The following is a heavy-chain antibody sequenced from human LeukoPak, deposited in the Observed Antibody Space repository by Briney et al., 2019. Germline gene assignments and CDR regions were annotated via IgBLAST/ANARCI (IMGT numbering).Heavy chain of an antibody. CDR2: IWYDGSNK. D-gene: IGHD3-22*01. CDR3: AKGSDYYDSSGYYLFDY. J-gene: IGHJ4*02. Sequence: GSLRLSWAASGFTFSSYGMHWVRQAPGKGLEGVAVIWYDGSNKYYADSVKGRFTISRDNSKNTLYLQMNSLRAEDTAVYYCAKGSDYYDSSGYYLFDYWGQGTLVTVSS. V-gene: IGHV3-33*06. CDR1: GFTFSSYG.